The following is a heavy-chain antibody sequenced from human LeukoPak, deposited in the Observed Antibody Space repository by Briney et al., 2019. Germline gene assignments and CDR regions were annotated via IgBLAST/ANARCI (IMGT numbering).Heavy chain of an antibody. CDR1: GYTFTGYY. CDR2: INPNSGGT. D-gene: IGHD3-3*01. J-gene: IGHJ6*02. CDR3: ARSPVLRFVEDGMDV. Sequence: ASVNVSCTASGYTFTGYYMHWVRQAPGQGLEWMGRINPNSGGTNYAQTFQGRVTITGDTSISTAYMELSRLRSDDTAVYYCARSPVLRFVEDGMDVWGQGTTVTVSS. V-gene: IGHV1-2*06.